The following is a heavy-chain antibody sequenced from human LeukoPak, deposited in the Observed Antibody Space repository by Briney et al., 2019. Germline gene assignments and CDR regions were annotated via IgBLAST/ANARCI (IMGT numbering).Heavy chain of an antibody. CDR1: GFTFSSYE. Sequence: GGSLRLSCAASGFTFSSYEMNWVRQAPRKGLEWVSYISSSGSTIYYADSVKGRFTISRDNAKNSLYLQMNSLRAEDTAVYYCAELGITMIGGVWGKGTTVTVSS. CDR3: AELGITMIGGV. D-gene: IGHD3-10*02. CDR2: ISSSGSTI. V-gene: IGHV3-48*03. J-gene: IGHJ6*04.